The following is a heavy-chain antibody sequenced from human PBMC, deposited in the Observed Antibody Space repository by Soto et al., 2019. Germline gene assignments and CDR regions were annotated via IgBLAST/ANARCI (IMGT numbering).Heavy chain of an antibody. D-gene: IGHD4-17*01. CDR3: ARGATVTQYDY. CDR2: INVSDGST. J-gene: IGHJ4*02. Sequence: ASVKVSCKASGYPFTSYYLHWVRQAPGQGPEWMGRINVSDGSTRYAQNFQGRVTMTRDTSTTTVYMELSPLRSDDTAAYYCARGATVTQYDYWGQGTLVTVSS. V-gene: IGHV1-46*01. CDR1: GYPFTSYY.